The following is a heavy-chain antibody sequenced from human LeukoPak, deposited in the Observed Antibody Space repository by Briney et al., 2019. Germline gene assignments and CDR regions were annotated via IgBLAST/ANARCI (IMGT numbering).Heavy chain of an antibody. V-gene: IGHV3-74*01. J-gene: IGHJ4*02. CDR1: GFTFSTYL. CDR3: ASGELDSLYYFDY. Sequence: PGGSLRLSCAASGFTFSTYLMHWVRQAPGKGLVWVSRIHGDGISTTYADSVKGRFTISRDNAKNTLHLQMNSLRAEDTAVYFCASGELDSLYYFDYWGQGTLVTVSS. D-gene: IGHD1-1*01. CDR2: IHGDGIST.